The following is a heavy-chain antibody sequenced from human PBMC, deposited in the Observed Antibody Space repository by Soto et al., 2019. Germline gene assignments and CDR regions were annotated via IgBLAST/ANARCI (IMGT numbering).Heavy chain of an antibody. V-gene: IGHV1-18*01. J-gene: IGHJ4*02. CDR1: GYTFTSYG. CDR2: ISAYNGNT. CDR3: ARSRQWVTPDY. D-gene: IGHD6-19*01. Sequence: QVQLVQSGAKVKKSGASVKVSCKASGYTFTSYGISWVRQAPGQGLEWMGWISAYNGNTKYAQNLQGRVTMTTDTSTSTAYMELRSLRPDDTAVYYCARSRQWVTPDYWGQRALVTVSS.